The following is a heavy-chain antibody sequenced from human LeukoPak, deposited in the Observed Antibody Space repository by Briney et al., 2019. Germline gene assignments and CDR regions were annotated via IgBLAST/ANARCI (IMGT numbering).Heavy chain of an antibody. V-gene: IGHV3-66*04. Sequence: PGGSLRLSCAASGFTVSSNYMSWVRQAPGKGLEWVSVIYSGGSTYYADSVKGRFTISRDNSKNTLYLQMNSLKSEDTAVYYCSRLIETVVTPNDYWGQGTLVTVSS. CDR2: IYSGGST. CDR1: GFTVSSNY. J-gene: IGHJ4*02. D-gene: IGHD4-23*01. CDR3: SRLIETVVTPNDY.